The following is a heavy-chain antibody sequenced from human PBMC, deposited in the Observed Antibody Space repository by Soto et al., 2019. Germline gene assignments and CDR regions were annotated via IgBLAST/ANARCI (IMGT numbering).Heavy chain of an antibody. CDR1: GVSVSRDY. J-gene: IGHJ6*02. CDR3: ARDAATYYQGLDV. CDR2: IFDSGST. Sequence: PSETLSLTCTVSGVSVSRDYQWIWIRQPPGKGLELIGYIFDSGSTNYNPSLKSRLTISLDTSKNQFFLNLRSVTAADTAVYYCARDAATYYQGLDVWGQGTPVTSP. V-gene: IGHV4-59*02. D-gene: IGHD6-25*01.